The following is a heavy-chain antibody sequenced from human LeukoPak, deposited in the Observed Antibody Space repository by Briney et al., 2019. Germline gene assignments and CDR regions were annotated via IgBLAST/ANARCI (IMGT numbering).Heavy chain of an antibody. CDR2: ISWNSGSI. V-gene: IGHV3-9*01. CDR3: AKDQAGYLWYYFDY. CDR1: GFTFDDYA. D-gene: IGHD5-18*01. J-gene: IGHJ4*02. Sequence: GGSLRLSCAASGFTFDDYAMHWVRQAPGKGLEWVSGISWNSGSIGYADSVKGRFTISRDNAKNSLYLQMNSLRAEDTALYYCAKDQAGYLWYYFDYWGQGTLVTVSS.